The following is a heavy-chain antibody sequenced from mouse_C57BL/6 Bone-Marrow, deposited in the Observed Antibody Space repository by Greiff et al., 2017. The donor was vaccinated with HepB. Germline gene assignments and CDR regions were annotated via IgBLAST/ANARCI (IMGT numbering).Heavy chain of an antibody. CDR1: GFTFSSYG. CDR2: ISSGGSYT. V-gene: IGHV5-6*01. Sequence: EVQGVESGGDLVKPGGSLKLSCAASGFTFSSYGMSWVRQTPDKRLEWVATISSGGSYTYYPDSVKGRFTISRDNAKNTLYLQMSSLKSEDTAMYYCARLHYWGQGTTLTVSS. CDR3: ARLHY. J-gene: IGHJ2*01.